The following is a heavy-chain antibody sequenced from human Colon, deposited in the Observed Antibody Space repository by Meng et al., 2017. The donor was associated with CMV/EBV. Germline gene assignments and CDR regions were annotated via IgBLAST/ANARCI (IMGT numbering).Heavy chain of an antibody. V-gene: IGHV3-11*01. CDR2: ITPDATTI. CDR1: GFSFSYHF. J-gene: IGHJ2*01. Sequence: GESLKISCAASGFSFSYHFMHWMRHTPERGLEWLSYITPDATTIYYADSVKGRFTVSRDNANHLMYLQMNSLRAEDTAVYYCAVQAGPTERYFDLWGRGTLVTVSS. CDR3: AVQAGPTERYFDL. D-gene: IGHD1-26*01.